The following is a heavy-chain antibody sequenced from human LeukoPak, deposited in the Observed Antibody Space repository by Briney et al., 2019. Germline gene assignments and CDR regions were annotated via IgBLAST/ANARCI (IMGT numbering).Heavy chain of an antibody. CDR2: INSGGGT. CDR3: ARSIYASGSFYTFDI. Sequence: PGGSLRLSCAASGFAFSTYSMSWVRQAPGKGLEWVSAINSGGGTYYPDSVKGRFTISRDNSKNTLYLQMNTLRAEDTAVYYCARSIYASGSFYTFDIWGQGTMVTVSS. CDR1: GFAFSTYS. V-gene: IGHV3-23*01. J-gene: IGHJ3*02. D-gene: IGHD3-10*01.